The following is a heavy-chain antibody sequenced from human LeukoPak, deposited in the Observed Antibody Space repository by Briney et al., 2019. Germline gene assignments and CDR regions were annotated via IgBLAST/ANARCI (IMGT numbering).Heavy chain of an antibody. Sequence: GGSLRLSCAASGFTFSSYAMSWVRQAPGKGLEWVSAISGSGGSTYYADSVKGRCTISRDNSKNTLYLQMNSLRAEDTAVYYCARGNYCSSTSCYMGYYYYGMDVWGQGTTVTVSS. CDR1: GFTFSSYA. V-gene: IGHV3-23*01. CDR2: ISGSGGST. D-gene: IGHD2-2*02. J-gene: IGHJ6*02. CDR3: ARGNYCSSTSCYMGYYYYGMDV.